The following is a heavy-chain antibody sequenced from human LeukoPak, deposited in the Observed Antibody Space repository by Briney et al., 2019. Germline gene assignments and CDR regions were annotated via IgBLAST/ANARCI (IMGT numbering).Heavy chain of an antibody. Sequence: SETLSLTCTVSGGSISDYYWSWIRQPAGKGLEWIGRIYTSGSTNYNPSLKSRVTISVDKSKNQFSLKLSSVTAADTAVYYCARDRGGSVVFDYWGQGTLVTVSS. CDR2: IYTSGST. D-gene: IGHD4-23*01. CDR1: GGSISDYY. J-gene: IGHJ4*02. V-gene: IGHV4-4*07. CDR3: ARDRGGSVVFDY.